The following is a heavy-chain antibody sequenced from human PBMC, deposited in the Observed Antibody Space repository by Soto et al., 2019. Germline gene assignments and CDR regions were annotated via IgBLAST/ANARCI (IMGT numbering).Heavy chain of an antibody. D-gene: IGHD3-22*01. CDR1: GFTFSSYS. Sequence: NPGGSLRLSCAASGFTFSSYSMNWVRQAPGKGLEWVSSISSSSSYIYYADSVKGRFTISRDNAKNSLYLQMNSLRAEDTAVYYCARDPPNYDRPLDCWGQGTLVTVSS. CDR2: ISSSSSYI. V-gene: IGHV3-21*01. J-gene: IGHJ4*02. CDR3: ARDPPNYDRPLDC.